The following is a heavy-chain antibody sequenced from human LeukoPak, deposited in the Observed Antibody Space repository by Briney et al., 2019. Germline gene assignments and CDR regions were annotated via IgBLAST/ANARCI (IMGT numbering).Heavy chain of an antibody. V-gene: IGHV1-69*13. CDR2: IIPIFGTT. D-gene: IGHD5-12*01. J-gene: IGHJ4*02. CDR3: ALQRGVATTGVTFFDY. Sequence: TVKVSCKASGSTYRSYDTNWVRQPPGQGLEWMGGIIPIFGTTNNPQKFQGRGTFTADESTITAYMELSSWRSEDTAVYYCALQRGVATTGVTFFDYWGQGTLVTASS. CDR1: GSTYRSYD.